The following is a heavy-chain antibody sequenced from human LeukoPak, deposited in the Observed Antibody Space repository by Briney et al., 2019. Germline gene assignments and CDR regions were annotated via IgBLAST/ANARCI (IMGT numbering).Heavy chain of an antibody. D-gene: IGHD3-10*01. Sequence: SETLSLTCTVSGGSISSSSYYWGWIRQPPGKGLEWTGSIYYSGSTYYNPSLKSRVTISVDTSKNQFSLKLSSVTAADTAVYYCARGQLTLWFGDPSQGINWFDPWGQGTLVTVSS. V-gene: IGHV4-39*01. CDR1: GGSISSSSYY. J-gene: IGHJ5*02. CDR2: IYYSGST. CDR3: ARGQLTLWFGDPSQGINWFDP.